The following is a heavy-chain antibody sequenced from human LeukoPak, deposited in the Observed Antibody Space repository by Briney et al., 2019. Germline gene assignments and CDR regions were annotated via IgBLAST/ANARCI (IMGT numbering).Heavy chain of an antibody. CDR2: IYYSGST. J-gene: IGHJ4*02. CDR3: ASHRVGATAFYYFDY. CDR1: GGSISSYY. V-gene: IGHV4-39*01. D-gene: IGHD1-26*01. Sequence: SETLSLTCTVSGGSISSYYWSWIRQPPGKGLEWIGSIYYSGSTYYNPSLKSRVTISVDTSKNQFSLKLSSVAAADTAVYYCASHRVGATAFYYFDYWGQGTLVTVSS.